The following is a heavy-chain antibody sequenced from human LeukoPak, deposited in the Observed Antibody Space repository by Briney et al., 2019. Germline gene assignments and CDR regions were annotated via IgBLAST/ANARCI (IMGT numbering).Heavy chain of an antibody. CDR3: ARDHSGSYYPYFDY. D-gene: IGHD1-26*01. Sequence: GGSLRLSCAASGFTFSDYYMSWLRQAPGKGLEGVSYISSSGSTIYYADSVKGRFTISRDNAKNSLYLQMNSLRAEDTAVYYCARDHSGSYYPYFDYWGQGTLVTVSS. J-gene: IGHJ4*02. CDR1: GFTFSDYY. CDR2: ISSSGSTI. V-gene: IGHV3-11*01.